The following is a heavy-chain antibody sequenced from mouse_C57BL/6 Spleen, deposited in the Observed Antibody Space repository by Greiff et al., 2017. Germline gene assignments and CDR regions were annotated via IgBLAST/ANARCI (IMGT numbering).Heavy chain of an antibody. CDR2: INPNNGGT. CDR3: SRDNNSTPFSY. CDR1: GYTFTDYF. D-gene: IGHD2-5*01. V-gene: IGHV1-22*01. Sequence: EVQLQQSGPELVKPGASVKMSCKASGYTFTDYFMHWVKQSHGKSLEWIGYINPNNGGTSYNQKFKGKATLTVNKSSSTAYMELRNLTSEDSAVYFCSRDNNSTPFSYWGHGTPVT. J-gene: IGHJ3*01.